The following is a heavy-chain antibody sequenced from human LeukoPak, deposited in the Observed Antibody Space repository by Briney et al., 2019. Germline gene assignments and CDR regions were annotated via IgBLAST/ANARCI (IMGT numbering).Heavy chain of an antibody. CDR1: GYTFTDYH. D-gene: IGHD4-17*01. CDR3: ARGSWATVTIAGPHDY. V-gene: IGHV1-2*02. CDR2: MNLNSGGT. J-gene: IGHJ4*02. Sequence: ASVKVSCKASGYTFTDYHIHWVRQAPGQGREWMGWMNLNSGGTNYAQNFQGRVTMTRDTSISTAYMEVSRLRSDDTAIYYCARGSWATVTIAGPHDYWGQGTLVTVSS.